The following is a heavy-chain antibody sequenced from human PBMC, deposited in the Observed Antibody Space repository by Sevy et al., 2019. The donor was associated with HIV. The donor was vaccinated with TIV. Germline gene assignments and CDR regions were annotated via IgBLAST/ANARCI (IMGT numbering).Heavy chain of an antibody. CDR1: GFTFSYYN. J-gene: IGHJ4*02. CDR3: ASPLHYYDSPIAY. D-gene: IGHD3-22*01. V-gene: IGHV3-21*01. CDR2: ISSGSSYV. Sequence: GGSLRLSCAASGFTFSYYNMNWVRQAPGKGLEWVSSISSGSSYVYHAASVKGRFTISRDNAKNSLYLQMNSLRTEDTAVYYCASPLHYYDSPIAYWGQGTQVTVSS.